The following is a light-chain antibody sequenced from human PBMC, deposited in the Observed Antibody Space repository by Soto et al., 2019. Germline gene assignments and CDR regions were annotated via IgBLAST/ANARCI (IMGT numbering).Light chain of an antibody. Sequence: VLTQSPGTLSLSPGERATLSCRASQTVSITYLSWYQQKPDQATRLLIFGASKRSTGMPDRFSGSGSGGDVTLTISGLEPEDFAVSYCQQYGSSPLISFGQGTRLEIK. J-gene: IGKJ5*01. CDR3: QQYGSSPLIS. CDR2: GAS. CDR1: QTVSITY. V-gene: IGKV3-20*01.